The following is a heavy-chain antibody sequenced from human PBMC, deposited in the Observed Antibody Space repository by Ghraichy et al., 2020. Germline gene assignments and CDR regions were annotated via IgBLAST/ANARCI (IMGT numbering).Heavy chain of an antibody. J-gene: IGHJ4*02. CDR1: GGSISNNNYY. V-gene: IGHV4-39*01. CDR3: ARGDLRYSSSSYFDY. Sequence: SETLSLTCTVSGGSISNNNYYWGWIRQPPGKGLEWIGTIYYSGTTYYDPSLKSRVTISVDTSKNQFSLKLTSVTAADTAVYYCARGDLRYSSSSYFDYWGQGTLVTVSS. D-gene: IGHD6-6*01. CDR2: IYYSGTT.